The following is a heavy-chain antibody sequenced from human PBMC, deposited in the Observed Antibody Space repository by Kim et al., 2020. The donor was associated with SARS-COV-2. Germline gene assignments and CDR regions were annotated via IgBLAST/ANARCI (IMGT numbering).Heavy chain of an antibody. V-gene: IGHV4-4*07. CDR3: AREGITIFGTQAFDI. J-gene: IGHJ3*02. D-gene: IGHD3-9*01. Sequence: PPLQSRVTRSVGTSKNQFSLRLSSVTAADTAVYYCAREGITIFGTQAFDIWGQGTMVTVSS.